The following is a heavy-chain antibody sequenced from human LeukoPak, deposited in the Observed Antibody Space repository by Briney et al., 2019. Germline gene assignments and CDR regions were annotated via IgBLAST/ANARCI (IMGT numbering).Heavy chain of an antibody. Sequence: ASVKVSCMASGYSFTGYYMHWVRQAPGQGLEWMGWINPSSGGTNYAQKFQGRVTMTRDTSISTAYMELSRLRSDDTAVYYCARAIGYCTNGVCYLGYWGQGTLVTVSS. CDR1: GYSFTGYY. CDR3: ARAIGYCTNGVCYLGY. CDR2: INPSSGGT. D-gene: IGHD2-8*01. V-gene: IGHV1-2*02. J-gene: IGHJ4*02.